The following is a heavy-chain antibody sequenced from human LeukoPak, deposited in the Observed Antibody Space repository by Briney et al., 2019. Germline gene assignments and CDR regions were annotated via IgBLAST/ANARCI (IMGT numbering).Heavy chain of an antibody. CDR1: GFTFSSYW. V-gene: IGHV3-74*01. J-gene: IGHJ4*02. CDR3: ATSMAGRYYFDY. D-gene: IGHD6-19*01. Sequence: GGSLRLSCAASGFTFSSYWMNWVRRAPGKGLVWVSRTITDGSSANYADSVKGRFTISRDNAQNTLYLQMNSLRAEDTAVYYCATSMAGRYYFDYWGQGTLVTVSS. CDR2: TITDGSSA.